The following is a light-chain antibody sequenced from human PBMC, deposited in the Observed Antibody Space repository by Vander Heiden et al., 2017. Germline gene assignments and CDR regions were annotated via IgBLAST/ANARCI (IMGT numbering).Light chain of an antibody. CDR3: QQYDSTPIT. V-gene: IGKV4-1*01. Sequence: DIVMTQSPHSLAVSLGERATINCKSSQSVLYSSNNKNYLAWYQQKPGQPPKLLIYWASTRESGVPDRFSGSGSGTDFTLTISSLQAEDVAVYYCQQYDSTPITFGQGTRLEIK. J-gene: IGKJ5*01. CDR2: WAS. CDR1: QSVLYSSNNKNY.